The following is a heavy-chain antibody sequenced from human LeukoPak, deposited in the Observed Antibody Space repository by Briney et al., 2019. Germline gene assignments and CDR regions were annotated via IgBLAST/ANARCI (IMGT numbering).Heavy chain of an antibody. CDR1: GFTFSSYG. D-gene: IGHD3-22*01. CDR3: ARWYNYDRSGSPDY. Sequence: GRSLRLSCAASGFTFSSYGMHWVRQAPGKGLGWVAVIWYDGSNEYYADSVKSRFTISRDNSKNTVYLQMNSLRAEDTAVYYCARWYNYDRSGSPDYWGQGTLVTVSS. V-gene: IGHV3-33*03. CDR2: IWYDGSNE. J-gene: IGHJ4*02.